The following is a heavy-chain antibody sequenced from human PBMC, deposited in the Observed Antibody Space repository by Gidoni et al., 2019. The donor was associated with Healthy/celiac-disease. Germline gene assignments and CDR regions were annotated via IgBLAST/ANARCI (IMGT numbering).Heavy chain of an antibody. J-gene: IGHJ4*02. CDR1: GFTFSSYA. CDR2: ISSNGGST. Sequence: EVQLVESGGGLVQPGGSLRLSCSDPGFTFSSYAMHWVRQAPGKGLEYVSAISSNGGSTYYADSVKGRCTISRDNSKNTLYLQMSSLRAEDTAVYYCVKDPGDYGDYWGQGTLVTVSS. D-gene: IGHD3-10*01. CDR3: VKDPGDYGDY. V-gene: IGHV3-64D*09.